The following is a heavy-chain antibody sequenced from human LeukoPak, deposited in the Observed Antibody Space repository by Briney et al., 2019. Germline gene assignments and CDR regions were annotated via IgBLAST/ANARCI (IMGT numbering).Heavy chain of an antibody. CDR2: INTDGSST. Sequence: PGGSLRLSCAASGFTFSSYWMHWVRQAPGKGLVWVSRINTDGSSTSYADSVKGRFTTSRDNAKNRLYVQMNSLRAEDTAVYYCATGSGLWSPDYWGQGTLVTVSS. V-gene: IGHV3-74*01. CDR3: ATGSGLWSPDY. CDR1: GFTFSSYW. D-gene: IGHD5-18*01. J-gene: IGHJ4*02.